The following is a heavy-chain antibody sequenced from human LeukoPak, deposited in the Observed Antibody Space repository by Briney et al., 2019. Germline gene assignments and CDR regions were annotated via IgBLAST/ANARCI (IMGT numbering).Heavy chain of an antibody. Sequence: ASVKVSCKAPGYTFTGYYMHWVRQAPGQGLEWMGWINPNSGGTNYAQKFQGRVTMTRDTSISTAYMELSRLRSDDTAVYYCARDLGHSSGWYGGAFDIWGQGTMVTVSS. CDR2: INPNSGGT. J-gene: IGHJ3*02. CDR3: ARDLGHSSGWYGGAFDI. CDR1: GYTFTGYY. V-gene: IGHV1-2*02. D-gene: IGHD6-19*01.